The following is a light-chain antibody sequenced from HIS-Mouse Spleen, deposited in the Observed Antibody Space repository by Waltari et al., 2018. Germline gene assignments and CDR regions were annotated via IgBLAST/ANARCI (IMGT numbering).Light chain of an antibody. CDR1: SSAVGGYNY. CDR2: EVS. J-gene: IGLJ2*01. Sequence: ASGSPGQSVTISCTGTSSAVGGYNYVSWYQQHPGKAPKLMIYEVSKRPSGVPDRFSGSKSGNTASLTVSGLQAEDEADYYCSSYAGSNIVVFGGGTKLTVL. V-gene: IGLV2-8*01. CDR3: SSYAGSNIVV.